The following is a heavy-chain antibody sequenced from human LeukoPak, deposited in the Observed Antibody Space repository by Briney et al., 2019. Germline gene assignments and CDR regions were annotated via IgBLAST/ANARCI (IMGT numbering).Heavy chain of an antibody. D-gene: IGHD3-9*01. V-gene: IGHV3-30-3*01. CDR3: AREEDWATPHWYFDL. CDR1: GFTFDDYA. Sequence: PGGSLRLSCAASGFTFDDYAMHWVRQPPGKGLEWVTVISYDGSNKYYADSVKGRFTISRDNSKNTLYLQMNSLRAEDTAVYYCAREEDWATPHWYFDLWGRGTLVTVSS. CDR2: ISYDGSNK. J-gene: IGHJ2*01.